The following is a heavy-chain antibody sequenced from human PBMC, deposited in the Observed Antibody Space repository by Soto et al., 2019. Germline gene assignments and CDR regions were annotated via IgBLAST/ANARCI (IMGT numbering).Heavy chain of an antibody. D-gene: IGHD3-3*01. V-gene: IGHV2-5*02. J-gene: IGHJ4*02. CDR2: IYWDGDK. CDR1: GFSLSTSGVG. CDR3: APRLKKPGTYYDFWSGHGVAYFGS. Sequence: QITLKESGPTLVKPTQTLTLTCTFSGFSLSTSGVGVGWIRQPPGKALEWLALIYWDGDKRYSPSLKSRLTITQDTSQNPVVLTKANMEPGETAQYYCAPRLKKPGTYYDFWSGHGVAYFGSWGQGTLVTVSS.